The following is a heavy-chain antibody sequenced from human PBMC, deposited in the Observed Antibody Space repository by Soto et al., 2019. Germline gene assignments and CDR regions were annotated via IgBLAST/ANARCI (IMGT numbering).Heavy chain of an antibody. V-gene: IGHV1-46*03. CDR3: ARDSYRYSSSSDDGVY. CDR1: GYTFTSYY. CDR2: INPSGGST. Sequence: ASVKVSCKASGYTFTSYYMHWVRQAPGQGLEWMGIINPSGGSTSYAQKFQGRVTMTRDTSTSTVYMELSSLRSEDTAVYYCARDSYRYSSSSDDGVYWGQGTLVTVS. D-gene: IGHD6-6*01. J-gene: IGHJ4*02.